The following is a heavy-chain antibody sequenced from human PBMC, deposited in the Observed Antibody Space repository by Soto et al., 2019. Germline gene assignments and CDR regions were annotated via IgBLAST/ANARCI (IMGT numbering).Heavy chain of an antibody. Sequence: QVQLQESGPGLVKPSETLSLTCTVSGGSISSYYWSWIRQPPGKGLEWIGYIYYRGSTNYNPSLNSPVTLSVDTSKHHFSLKLSSVTAADPAVYYCARRYGPCFDYWGQGTLVTVSS. V-gene: IGHV4-59*08. CDR2: IYYRGST. D-gene: IGHD5-18*01. J-gene: IGHJ4*02. CDR1: GGSISSYY. CDR3: ARRYGPCFDY.